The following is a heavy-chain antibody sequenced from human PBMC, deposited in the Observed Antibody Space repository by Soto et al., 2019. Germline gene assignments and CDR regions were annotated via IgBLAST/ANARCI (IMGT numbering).Heavy chain of an antibody. Sequence: GGSLRLSCAASGFTFSSYGIHWVRQAPGKGLEWVAVISYDGSKKNYLDSVKGRFTISRDNSKNTMYLEMNSLRAEDTAIYYCAKDTYYHDTSGYYVFDYWGQGTLVTGSS. CDR3: AKDTYYHDTSGYYVFDY. D-gene: IGHD3-22*01. J-gene: IGHJ4*02. CDR1: GFTFSSYG. CDR2: ISYDGSKK. V-gene: IGHV3-30*18.